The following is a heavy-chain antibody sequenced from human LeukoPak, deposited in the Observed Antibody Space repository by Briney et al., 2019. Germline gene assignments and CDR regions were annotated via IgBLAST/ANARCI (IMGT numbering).Heavy chain of an antibody. CDR3: ARGPSGYHNT. CDR1: RFTFSSYS. J-gene: IGHJ4*02. Sequence: GGSLRLSCAASRFTFSSYSMNWVRQAPRKGLEWVSSISSSSSYIYYADSVKGRFTISRDNSKNTLYLQMNSLRAEDTAVYYCARGPSGYHNTGGQGTLVTVPS. V-gene: IGHV3-21*01. CDR2: ISSSSSYI. D-gene: IGHD5-12*01.